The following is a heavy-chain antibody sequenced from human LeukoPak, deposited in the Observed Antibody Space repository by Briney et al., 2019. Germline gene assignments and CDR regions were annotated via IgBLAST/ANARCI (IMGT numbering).Heavy chain of an antibody. CDR3: ARAIGIWRGYSY. CDR2: FSTSSGTI. Sequence: GGSLRLSCAASGFTFSSYSMNWVRQAPGKGLEWISYFSTSSGTISYADSVKGRFTISRDNAKNSLYLQMNSLRAEDTAVYYCARAIGIWRGYSYWGQGTLGTVSS. CDR1: GFTFSSYS. D-gene: IGHD3-3*01. J-gene: IGHJ4*02. V-gene: IGHV3-48*04.